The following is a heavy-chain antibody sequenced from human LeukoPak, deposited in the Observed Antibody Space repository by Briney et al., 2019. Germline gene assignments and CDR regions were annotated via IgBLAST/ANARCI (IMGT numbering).Heavy chain of an antibody. CDR2: ISSSGGST. Sequence: GGSLRLSCAASGFTFSSYAMSWVRQAPGKGLEWVTAISSSGGSTYYADSVKGRFTISRDNSKNTLYLQMNSLRAEDTAVYYCARRGDRFDYWGQGTLVTVSS. CDR1: GFTFSSYA. CDR3: ARRGDRFDY. J-gene: IGHJ4*02. D-gene: IGHD1-14*01. V-gene: IGHV3-23*01.